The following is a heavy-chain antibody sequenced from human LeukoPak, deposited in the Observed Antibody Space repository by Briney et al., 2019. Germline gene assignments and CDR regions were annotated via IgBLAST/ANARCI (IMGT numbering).Heavy chain of an antibody. CDR3: ARDRMTATSRSFYYYYGMDV. CDR1: GYTFTSYY. CDR2: INPSGGST. D-gene: IGHD3-16*02. Sequence: ASVKVSCKASGYTFTSYYMHWVRQAPGQGLEWMGIINPSGGSTSYAQKFQGRVTMTRDTSTSTVYMELSSLRSEDTAVYYCARDRMTATSRSFYYYYGMDVSGQGTTVTVSS. V-gene: IGHV1-46*01. J-gene: IGHJ6*02.